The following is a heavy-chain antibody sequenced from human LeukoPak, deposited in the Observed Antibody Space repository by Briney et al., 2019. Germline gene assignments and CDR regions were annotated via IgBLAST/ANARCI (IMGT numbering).Heavy chain of an antibody. D-gene: IGHD3-3*01. CDR3: IRVFMGDFWSGSWMAPYYYYYMDV. J-gene: IGHJ6*03. Sequence: GGSLRLSCAASGFTFSNAWMSWVRQAPGKGLEWVGRIKSKTDGGTTDYAAPVKGRFTISRDDSKNTLYLQMNSLKTEDTAVYYCIRVFMGDFWSGSWMAPYYYYYMDVWGKGTTVTVSS. V-gene: IGHV3-15*01. CDR2: IKSKTDGGTT. CDR1: GFTFSNAW.